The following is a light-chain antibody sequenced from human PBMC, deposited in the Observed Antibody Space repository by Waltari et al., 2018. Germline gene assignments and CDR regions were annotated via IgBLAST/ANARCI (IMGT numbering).Light chain of an antibody. V-gene: IGKV2-30*02. Sequence: DVVMTQSPLSLPVTLGQPASISCRSSKSLVHSDGNTYLNWFQQRPGQSPMRLIYKVSNRDSGVPDRFSGSGSGTDFTLKISRVEAEDVGVFYCMQATLWPWTFGQGTKVEIK. J-gene: IGKJ1*01. CDR3: MQATLWPWT. CDR2: KVS. CDR1: KSLVHSDGNTY.